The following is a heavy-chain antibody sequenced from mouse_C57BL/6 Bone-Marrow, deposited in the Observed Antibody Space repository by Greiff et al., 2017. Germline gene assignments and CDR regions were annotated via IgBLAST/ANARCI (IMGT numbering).Heavy chain of an antibody. CDR3: VRQLRLRFYWYFDV. CDR2: IHPNSGST. D-gene: IGHD3-2*02. V-gene: IGHV1-64*01. Sequence: VQLQQPGAELVKPGASVKLSCKASGYTFTSYWMHWVKQRPGQGLEWIGMIHPNSGSTNYNEKFKSKATLTVDKSSSTAYMQLSSLTSEDSAVYYCVRQLRLRFYWYFDVWGTGTTVTVSS. CDR1: GYTFTSYW. J-gene: IGHJ1*03.